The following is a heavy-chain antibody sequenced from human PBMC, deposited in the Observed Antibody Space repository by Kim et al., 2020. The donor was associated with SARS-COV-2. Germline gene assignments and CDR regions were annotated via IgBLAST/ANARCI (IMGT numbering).Heavy chain of an antibody. CDR3: ARSTTVTTFDY. CDR2: P. J-gene: IGHJ4*02. V-gene: IGHV7-4-1*02. D-gene: IGHD4-17*01. Sequence: PTYAQGFTGRFVFSLDTSVSTAYLQISSLKAEDTAVYYCARSTTVTTFDYWGQGTLVTVSS.